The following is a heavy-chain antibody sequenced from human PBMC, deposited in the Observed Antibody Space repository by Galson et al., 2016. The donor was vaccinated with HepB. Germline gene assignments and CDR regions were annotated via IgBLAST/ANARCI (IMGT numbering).Heavy chain of an antibody. CDR1: GFSLSTSGMC. J-gene: IGHJ6*02. V-gene: IGHV2-70*11. Sequence: PALVKPTQTLTLTCTFSGFSLSTSGMCISWIRQPPGKALEWLARIDWNDDKYYSKYLETRLTISKDTSKNQVVLTMPNMDPVDTATYYCARTSPSYIVAPMKGSYAMDVWGQGTTVTVSS. CDR3: ARTSPSYIVAPMKGSYAMDV. CDR2: IDWNDDK. D-gene: IGHD5-12*01.